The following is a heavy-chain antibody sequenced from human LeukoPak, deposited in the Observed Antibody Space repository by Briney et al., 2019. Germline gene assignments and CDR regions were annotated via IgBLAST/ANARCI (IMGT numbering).Heavy chain of an antibody. D-gene: IGHD5-18*01. Sequence: SQTLSLTCTVSGGSISSGDYYWSWIRQPPGKGLEWIGYIYYSGSTYYNPSLKSRVTISVDTSKNQFSLKLSSVTAADTAVYHCATQQLWLRYRWFDPWGQGTLVTVSS. CDR1: GGSISSGDYY. CDR2: IYYSGST. V-gene: IGHV4-30-4*08. CDR3: ATQQLWLRYRWFDP. J-gene: IGHJ5*02.